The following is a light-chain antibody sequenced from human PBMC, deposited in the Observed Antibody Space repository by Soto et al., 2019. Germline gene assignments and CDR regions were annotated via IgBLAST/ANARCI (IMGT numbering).Light chain of an antibody. J-gene: IGKJ4*01. Sequence: DIQMTQSPSTLSGSVGDRVTITCRASQTISSWLAWYQQKPGKAPKLLIYKASTLKSGVPSRFSGSGSGTEFTLTISSLQPDDFETYYCQHYNSYPLTCGGATKVDI. CDR2: KAS. CDR1: QTISSW. CDR3: QHYNSYPLT. V-gene: IGKV1-5*03.